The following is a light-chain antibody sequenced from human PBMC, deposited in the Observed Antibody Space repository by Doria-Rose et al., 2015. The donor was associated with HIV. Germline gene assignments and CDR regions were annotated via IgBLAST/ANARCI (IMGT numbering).Light chain of an antibody. Sequence: TQSPATLSVSPGERATLSCRASQGIGSDLAWYQQKPGQATRLLIYRASIRATGIPPRFTGGGSGTQFTLTISSLQTEDIAVYFCQQYSQWPPYTFGQGTKLEVK. J-gene: IGKJ2*01. CDR3: QQYSQWPPYT. CDR1: QGIGSD. V-gene: IGKV3-15*01. CDR2: RAS.